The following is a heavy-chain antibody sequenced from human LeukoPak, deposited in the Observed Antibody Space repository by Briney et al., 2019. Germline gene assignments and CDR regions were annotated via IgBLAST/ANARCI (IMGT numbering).Heavy chain of an antibody. CDR3: ARRHGNLYYGSVRRGWFDP. CDR2: MYHSGST. CDR1: GYSISSGYY. J-gene: IGHJ5*02. Sequence: PSETLSLTCNVSGYSISSGYYWGWIRQTPGKGLEWIGSMYHSGSTYYNPSLKSRVTISVDTSKNQFSLKLSSVTAADTAVYYCARRHGNLYYGSVRRGWFDPWGQGTLVTVSS. V-gene: IGHV4-38-2*02. D-gene: IGHD3-10*01.